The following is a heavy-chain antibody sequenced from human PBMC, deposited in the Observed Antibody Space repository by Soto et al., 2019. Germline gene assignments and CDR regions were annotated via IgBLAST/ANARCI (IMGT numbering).Heavy chain of an antibody. J-gene: IGHJ4*01. V-gene: IGHV3-7*01. Sequence: GGSVGIACAVSGFSFSSFCMTWLRHAPGKGLEWVANINQDGSEKKYVDSVKGRFTISRDNAKNSLYLQMSSLGVEDMAVYYCPTHSGSYFYYWGHGTLVIVTS. CDR3: PTHSGSYFYY. CDR1: GFSFSSFC. D-gene: IGHD5-12*01. CDR2: INQDGSEK.